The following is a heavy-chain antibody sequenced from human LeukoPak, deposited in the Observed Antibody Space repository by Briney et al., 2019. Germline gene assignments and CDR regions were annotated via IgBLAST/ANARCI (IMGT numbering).Heavy chain of an antibody. CDR3: AKDPSGVYDSSGYYYGRWAFDI. CDR2: ISYDGSNK. D-gene: IGHD3-22*01. CDR1: GFTFSSYG. Sequence: PGRSLRLSCAASGFTFSSYGMHWVRQAPGKGLKWVAVISYDGSNKYYADSVKGRFTISRDNSKNTLYLQMNSLRAEDTAVYYCAKDPSGVYDSSGYYYGRWAFDIWGQGTMVSVSS. V-gene: IGHV3-30*18. J-gene: IGHJ3*02.